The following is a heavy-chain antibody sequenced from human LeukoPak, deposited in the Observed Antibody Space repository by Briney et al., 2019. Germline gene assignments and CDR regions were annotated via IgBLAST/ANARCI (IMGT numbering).Heavy chain of an antibody. J-gene: IGHJ4*02. V-gene: IGHV4-34*01. CDR2: INHSGST. D-gene: IGHD5-18*01. CDR3: ASTDTAVDY. Sequence: SETLSLTCTVSGGSISSYYWSWIRQPPGKGLEWIGEINHSGSTNYNPSLKSRVTISVDTSKNQFSLKLSSVTAADTAVYYCASTDTAVDYWGQGTLVTVSS. CDR1: GGSISSYY.